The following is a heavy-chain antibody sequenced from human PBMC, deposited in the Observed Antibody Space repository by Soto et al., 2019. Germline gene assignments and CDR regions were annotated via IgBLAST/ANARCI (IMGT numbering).Heavy chain of an antibody. J-gene: IGHJ4*02. Sequence: SETLSLTCAVYGGSFSGYYWSWIRQPPGKGLEWIGEINHSGSTNYNPSLKSRVTISVDTSKNQFSLKLSSVTAADTAVYYCARGPGLRFFNYWGQGTLVTVSS. CDR2: INHSGST. CDR3: ARGPGLRFFNY. D-gene: IGHD3-3*01. CDR1: GGSFSGYY. V-gene: IGHV4-34*01.